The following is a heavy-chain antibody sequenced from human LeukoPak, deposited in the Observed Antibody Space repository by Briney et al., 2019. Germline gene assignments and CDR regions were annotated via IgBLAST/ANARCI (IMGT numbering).Heavy chain of an antibody. CDR3: ARRDPAGNYFDY. CDR1: GGSFSGYY. V-gene: IGHV4-34*01. D-gene: IGHD2-2*01. CDR2: INHSGST. J-gene: IGHJ4*02. Sequence: PSETLSLTCAVYGGSFSGYYWSWIRQPPGKGLEWIGEINHSGSTNYNPSLKSRVTISVDTSKNQFSLKLSSVTAADTAVYYCARRDPAGNYFDYWGQGTLVTVSS.